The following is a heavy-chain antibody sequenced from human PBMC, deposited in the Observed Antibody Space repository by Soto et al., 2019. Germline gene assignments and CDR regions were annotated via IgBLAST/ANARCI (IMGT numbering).Heavy chain of an antibody. D-gene: IGHD2-8*02. CDR1: GYSFVSQG. Sequence: QIQLVQSGPEGKKPGASVRLSCKASGYSFVSQGINGVRQAPGQGLEWMAWIGPYQGGTKYAQRLKGRVTVTTATHTSSVYMELRNLGPDDTAVYYCARDVQRWWEYATGGFDYWGQGTLVAVSS. CDR2: IGPYQGGT. CDR3: ARDVQRWWEYATGGFDY. J-gene: IGHJ4*02. V-gene: IGHV1-18*01.